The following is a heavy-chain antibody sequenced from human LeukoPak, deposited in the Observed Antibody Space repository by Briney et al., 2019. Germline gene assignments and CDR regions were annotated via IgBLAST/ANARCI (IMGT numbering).Heavy chain of an antibody. CDR3: AKFGVVTESDY. J-gene: IGHJ4*02. V-gene: IGHV3-23*01. CDR1: GFTFSDYY. Sequence: GGSLRLSCAASGFTFSDYYMSWIRQAPGKGLEWVSAISGSGGSTYYADSVKGRFTISRDNSKNTLYLQMNSLRAEDTAVYYCAKFGVVTESDYWGQGTLVTVSS. D-gene: IGHD3-3*01. CDR2: ISGSGGST.